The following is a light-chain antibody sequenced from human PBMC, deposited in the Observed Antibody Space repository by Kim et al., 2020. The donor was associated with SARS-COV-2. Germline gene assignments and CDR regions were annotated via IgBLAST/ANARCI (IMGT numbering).Light chain of an antibody. CDR3: QQYFDWPFT. Sequence: EIVMTQSPATLSVSPGERATLSCRASQSVGTNLAWYQQKPGQAPRLLISAASTRATGIPARFSGSGSGTEFTLTISSLQSEDFAAYHCQQYFDWPFTFGQGTKLEI. CDR2: AAS. V-gene: IGKV3-15*01. J-gene: IGKJ2*01. CDR1: QSVGTN.